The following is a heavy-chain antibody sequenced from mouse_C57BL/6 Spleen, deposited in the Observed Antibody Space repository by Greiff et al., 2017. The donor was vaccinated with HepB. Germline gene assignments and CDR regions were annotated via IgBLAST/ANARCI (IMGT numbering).Heavy chain of an antibody. CDR1: GYAFSSSW. J-gene: IGHJ4*01. V-gene: IGHV1-82*01. CDR3: ISTMVTTLYYYAMDY. CDR2: IYPGDGDT. Sequence: VQLQQSGPELVKPGASVKISCKASGYAFSSSWMNWVKQRPGKGLEWIGRIYPGDGDTNYNGKFKGKATLTADKSSSTAYMQLSSLTSEDSAVYFCISTMVTTLYYYAMDYWGQGTSVTVSS. D-gene: IGHD2-1*01.